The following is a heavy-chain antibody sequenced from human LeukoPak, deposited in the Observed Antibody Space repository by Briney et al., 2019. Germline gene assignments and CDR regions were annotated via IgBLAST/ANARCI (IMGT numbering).Heavy chain of an antibody. CDR2: IYYSGSS. V-gene: IGHV4-39*01. D-gene: IGHD2-2*01. J-gene: IGHJ5*02. CDR1: GGSISTSNYY. Sequence: SETLSLTCTVSGGSISTSNYYWGWIRQPPGKGLEWIGSIYYSGSSNYNPSLKSRVTISVDTSKNQFSLKLRSVTAADTAVYYCARQRGYCSGTSCYAWFDPWGQGTLVTV. CDR3: ARQRGYCSGTSCYAWFDP.